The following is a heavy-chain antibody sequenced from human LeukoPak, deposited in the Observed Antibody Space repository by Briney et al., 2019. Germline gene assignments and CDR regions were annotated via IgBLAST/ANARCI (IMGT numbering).Heavy chain of an antibody. J-gene: IGHJ4*02. CDR2: IYHSGST. Sequence: MTGGSLRLSCAASGFTFSSYAMSWVRQPPGKGLEWIGEIYHSGSTNYNPSLKSRVTISMDKSKNQFSLKLSSVTAADTAVYYCASNGGNSDLDYWGQGTLVTVPS. D-gene: IGHD4-23*01. CDR3: ASNGGNSDLDY. V-gene: IGHV4-4*02. CDR1: GFTFSSYAM.